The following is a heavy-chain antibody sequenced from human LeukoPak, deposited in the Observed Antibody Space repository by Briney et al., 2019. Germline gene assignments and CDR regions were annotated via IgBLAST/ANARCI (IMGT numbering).Heavy chain of an antibody. CDR2: ISGSASYI. D-gene: IGHD3-22*01. J-gene: IGHJ2*01. V-gene: IGHV3-21*01. Sequence: GGSLRLSCVASAFTFRTYSMHWVRQAPGKGLEWVSSISGSASYIYYADSVRGRFTISRDNAKNSLYLQMNSLRAEDTAVYYCARDSVVYYDSSGYYPTSYWYFDLWGRGTLVTVSS. CDR3: ARDSVVYYDSSGYYPTSYWYFDL. CDR1: AFTFRTYS.